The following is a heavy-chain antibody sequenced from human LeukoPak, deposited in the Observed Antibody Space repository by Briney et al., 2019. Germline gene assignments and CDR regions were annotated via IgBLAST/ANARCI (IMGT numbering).Heavy chain of an antibody. V-gene: IGHV4-38-2*02. CDR2: FHRGRI. J-gene: IGHJ5*02. CDR1: GDHIGLDYY. CDR3: VRAPSSYESGNGYPNLGWLDP. D-gene: IGHD5-24*01. Sequence: PSETLSLTCKVSGDHIGLDYYWVWIRQAPGRGLQWIWGFHRGRIQYNSALKSRVTISIDSSKNQFSLRMWPVTAADTAFYFCVRAPSSYESGNGYPNLGWLDPWGQGALVTVSS.